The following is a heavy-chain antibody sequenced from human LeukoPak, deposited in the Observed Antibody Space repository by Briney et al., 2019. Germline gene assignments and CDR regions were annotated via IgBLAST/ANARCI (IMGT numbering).Heavy chain of an antibody. CDR1: GFTFSSYS. D-gene: IGHD6-19*01. Sequence: PGGSLRLSCAASGFTFSSYSMNWVRQAPGKGLEWVSSISSSSSYIYYADSVKGRFTISRDNAKNSLYLQMNSLRAEDTAVYYCAKVQSSGWYPPCDYWGQGTLVTVSS. CDR2: ISSSSSYI. CDR3: AKVQSSGWYPPCDY. J-gene: IGHJ4*02. V-gene: IGHV3-21*04.